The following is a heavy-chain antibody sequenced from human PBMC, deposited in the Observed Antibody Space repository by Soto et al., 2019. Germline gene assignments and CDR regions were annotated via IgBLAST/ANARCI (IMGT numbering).Heavy chain of an antibody. J-gene: IGHJ5*02. D-gene: IGHD3-22*01. CDR3: ANAGYYCDSSGYSGPSGFDP. CDR2: ISYDGSNK. CDR1: GFTFSSYG. Sequence: QVQLVESGGGVVQPGRSLRLSCAASGFTFSSYGMHWVRQAPGKGLEWVAVISYDGSNKYYADSVKGRFTISRDNSKNTLYLQMNSLRADDPAVYYCANAGYYCDSSGYSGPSGFDPWGQGTLVTLSS. V-gene: IGHV3-30*18.